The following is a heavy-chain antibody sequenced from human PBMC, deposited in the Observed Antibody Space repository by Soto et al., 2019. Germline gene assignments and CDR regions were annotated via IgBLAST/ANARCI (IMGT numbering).Heavy chain of an antibody. V-gene: IGHV4-34*01. Sequence: PSETLSLTCAVYGGSFSGYYWSWIRQPPGKGLEWIGEINHSGSTNYNPSLKSRVTISVDTSKNQFSLKLSSVTAADTAGYCWARATFSSSGGPKNGYYKGMDVWGQGTTVTVSS. CDR3: ARATFSSSGGPKNGYYKGMDV. D-gene: IGHD6-19*01. J-gene: IGHJ6*02. CDR1: GGSFSGYY. CDR2: INHSGST.